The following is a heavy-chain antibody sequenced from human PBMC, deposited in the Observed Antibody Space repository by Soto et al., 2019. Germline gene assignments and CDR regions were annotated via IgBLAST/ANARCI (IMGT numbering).Heavy chain of an antibody. CDR3: ARGITMVRGVILVYYYMDV. D-gene: IGHD3-10*01. CDR2: ISSSSSTI. J-gene: IGHJ6*03. Sequence: EVQLVESGGGLVQPGGSLRLSCAASGFTFSSYSMNWVRQAPGKGLEWVSYISSSSSTIYYADSVKGRFTISRDNAKNSLYLHMNSLRAEDTAVYYCARGITMVRGVILVYYYMDVWGKGTKVTVYS. CDR1: GFTFSSYS. V-gene: IGHV3-48*01.